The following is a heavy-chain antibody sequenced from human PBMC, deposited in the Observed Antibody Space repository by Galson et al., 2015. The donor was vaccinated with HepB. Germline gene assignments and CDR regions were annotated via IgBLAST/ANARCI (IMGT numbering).Heavy chain of an antibody. V-gene: IGHV3-13*05. CDR3: ARSRGWYRDMATCGRYGMDV. CDR2: IGTAGDP. CDR1: GFTFSRYD. J-gene: IGHJ6*02. Sequence: SLRLSCAASGFTFSRYDMHWVRQATGKGLEWVSAIGTAGDPYYPGSVKGRFTISRENAKNSLYLQMNSLRAGDTAVYYCARSRGWYRDMATCGRYGMDVWGQGTTVTVSS. D-gene: IGHD2-15*01.